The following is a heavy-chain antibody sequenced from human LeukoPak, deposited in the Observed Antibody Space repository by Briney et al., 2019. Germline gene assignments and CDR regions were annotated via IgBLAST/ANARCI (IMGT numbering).Heavy chain of an antibody. CDR3: ARGPEYTYGYSFDY. CDR1: GFAFSGYS. CDR2: ISSASTTV. D-gene: IGHD5-18*01. Sequence: GGSLRLSCAASGFAFSGYSMNWVRQAPGKGLEWVSYISSASTTVYYADSVKGRFTISRDNAKNSLYLQMNSLRDEDTAVYFCARGPEYTYGYSFDYWGQGTLVTVSS. V-gene: IGHV3-48*02. J-gene: IGHJ4*02.